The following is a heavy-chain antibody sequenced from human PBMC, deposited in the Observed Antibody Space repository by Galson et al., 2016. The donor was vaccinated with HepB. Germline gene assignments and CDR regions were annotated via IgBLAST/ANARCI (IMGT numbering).Heavy chain of an antibody. J-gene: IGHJ4*02. Sequence: SETLSLTCAVSGASISSDHWWTWVRQFPGRGLEWIGEIFHTGLIRYNPSLKSRVTISVDKSQNQFSLRLNSVTAADTAVYYCVTVRAGCSSTSCYFDYWGQGTLVTVSS. V-gene: IGHV4-4*02. CDR3: VTVRAGCSSTSCYFDY. CDR1: GASISSDHW. D-gene: IGHD2-2*01. CDR2: IFHTGLI.